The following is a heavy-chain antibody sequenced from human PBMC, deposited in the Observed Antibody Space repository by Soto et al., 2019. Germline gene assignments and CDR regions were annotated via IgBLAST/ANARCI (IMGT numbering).Heavy chain of an antibody. CDR1: GFTFSSYG. CDR2: ISYDGSNK. V-gene: IGHV3-30*18. D-gene: IGHD3-10*01. J-gene: IGHJ4*02. CDR3: AKDSSYGSGSSHLGSIDY. Sequence: VQLVESGGGLVQPGGSLRLSCAASGFTFSSYGMHWVRQAPGKGLEWVAVISYDGSNKYYADSVKGRFTISRDNSKNTLYLQMNSLRAEDTAVYYCAKDSSYGSGSSHLGSIDYWGQGTLVTVSS.